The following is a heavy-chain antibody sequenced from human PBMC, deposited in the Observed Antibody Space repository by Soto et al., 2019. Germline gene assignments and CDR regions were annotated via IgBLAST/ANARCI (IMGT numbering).Heavy chain of an antibody. V-gene: IGHV3-21*01. CDR3: ARDSYLYSSSSPGTVFDY. J-gene: IGHJ4*02. CDR1: GFTFSSYS. CDR2: ISSSSSYI. Sequence: GGSLRLSCAASGFTFSSYSMNWVRQAPGKGLEWVSSISSSSSYIYYADSVKGRFTISRDNTKNSLYLQMNSLRAEDTAVYYCARDSYLYSSSSPGTVFDYWGRGTLVTVSS. D-gene: IGHD6-6*01.